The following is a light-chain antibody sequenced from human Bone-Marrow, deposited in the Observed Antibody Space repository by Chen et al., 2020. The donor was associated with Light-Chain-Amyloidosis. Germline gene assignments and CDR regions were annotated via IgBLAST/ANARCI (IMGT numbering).Light chain of an antibody. CDR1: QTISSTY. Sequence: EIVLTPSPATLSLSPGDGANLSCRASQTISSTYLTWYQQKFGQAPRLLIYGSSSRATGIPDRFTGSGSRTDFTLTIDRLEPEDFAMYCCQQYRTSPLTVGGGTKVGIK. CDR2: GSS. CDR3: QQYRTSPLT. V-gene: IGKV3-20*01. J-gene: IGKJ4*01.